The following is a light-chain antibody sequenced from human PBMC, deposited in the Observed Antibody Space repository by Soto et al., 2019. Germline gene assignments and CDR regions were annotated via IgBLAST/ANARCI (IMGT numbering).Light chain of an antibody. J-gene: IGKJ1*01. CDR1: QTISFY. CDR2: AAS. Sequence: DIQMTQSPSSLSASVGDRVTITCRASQTISFYLNWYQQKPGKAPKLLIYAASNLQSGVPSRFSASGSGTEFTLTLNSLQPEDFATYYCQQAYSTPWTFGQGNKVEIK. CDR3: QQAYSTPWT. V-gene: IGKV1-39*01.